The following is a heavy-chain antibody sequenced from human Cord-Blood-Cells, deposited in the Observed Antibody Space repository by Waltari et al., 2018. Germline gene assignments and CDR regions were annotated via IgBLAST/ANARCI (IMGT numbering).Heavy chain of an antibody. CDR2: INPNSGGT. D-gene: IGHD3-9*01. Sequence: QVQLVQSGAEVKKPGASVKVSCKASGYTFTGYYMHWVRQAPGQGLEWMGRINPNSGGTNYAQKSQGRVTMTRDTSISTAYMELSRLRSDDTAVYYCARAPGDILTGYYMNWYFDLWGRGTLVTVSS. J-gene: IGHJ2*01. CDR3: ARAPGDILTGYYMNWYFDL. V-gene: IGHV1-2*06. CDR1: GYTFTGYY.